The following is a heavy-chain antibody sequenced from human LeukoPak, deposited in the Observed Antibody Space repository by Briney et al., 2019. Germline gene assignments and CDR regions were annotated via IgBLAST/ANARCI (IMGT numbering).Heavy chain of an antibody. D-gene: IGHD3-3*01. Sequence: ESGPTLVNPTETLTLTCTVSGFSLSNARMGVSWIRQPPGKALEWLARIFSNDEKSYSTSLKSRLTISKDTSKSQVVLTMTNMDPVDTATYYCARMSDFWSGYYIHYWGQGTLVTVSS. CDR2: IFSNDEK. V-gene: IGHV2-26*01. CDR3: ARMSDFWSGYYIHY. CDR1: GFSLSNARMG. J-gene: IGHJ4*02.